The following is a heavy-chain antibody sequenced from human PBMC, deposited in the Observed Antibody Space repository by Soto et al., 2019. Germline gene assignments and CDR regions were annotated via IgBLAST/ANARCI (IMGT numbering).Heavy chain of an antibody. CDR3: ARDHSDSGDYDDYYYGMDV. V-gene: IGHV1-69*08. D-gene: IGHD4-17*01. CDR2: TNFIVGIR. J-gene: IGHJ6*02. CDR1: GGTFTSHT. Sequence: QVQLVQSGSEVKKPGSSVIVSCKASGGTFTSHTISWVRQAPGQGLEWMGRTNFIVGIRDYAQKFQGRVTITADKATSTAYMELSSLRYEDTAVYFCARDHSDSGDYDDYYYGMDVWGQGTSVTVSS.